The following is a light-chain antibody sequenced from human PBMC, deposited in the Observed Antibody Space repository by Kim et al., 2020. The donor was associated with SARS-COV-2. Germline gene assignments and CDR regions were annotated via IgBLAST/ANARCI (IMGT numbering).Light chain of an antibody. CDR3: NSRDSSGNHLV. CDR2: GKN. V-gene: IGLV3-19*01. J-gene: IGLJ1*01. CDR1: NLISYF. Sequence: ALRQTVRITCPGDNLISYFSSWYQQKLRRAAVLSIYGKNYQPSGIPVRFSGASSGNTASLTITGAQADDEADDYCNSRDSSGNHLVFGTGTKVTVL.